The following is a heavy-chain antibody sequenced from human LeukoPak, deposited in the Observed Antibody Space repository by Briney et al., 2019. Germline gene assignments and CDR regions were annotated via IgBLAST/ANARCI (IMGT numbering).Heavy chain of an antibody. D-gene: IGHD5-24*01. CDR1: GFTFSTYA. Sequence: PGGSLRLSCAVSGFTFSTYAMSWVRLAPGKGLEWVSVISGSGDNTYYADSVKGRFTISRDNFKNTLYLQMNSLRAEDTALYYCTKRPSTDGYNSWGQGTLVTVSS. CDR2: ISGSGDNT. CDR3: TKRPSTDGYNS. V-gene: IGHV3-23*01. J-gene: IGHJ5*02.